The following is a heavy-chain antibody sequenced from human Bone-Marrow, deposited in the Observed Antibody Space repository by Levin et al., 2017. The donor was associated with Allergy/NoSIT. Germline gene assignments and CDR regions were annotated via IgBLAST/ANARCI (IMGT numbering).Heavy chain of an antibody. Sequence: SETLSLTCAVYGGSFSGYYWSWVRQPPGKGLEWIGDINHSGSTNSNPSLKSRVTISVDTSKNQFSLKLSSVTAADTAVYYCARAVVTLPLDYWGQGTLVTVSS. CDR2: INHSGST. CDR3: ARAVVTLPLDY. J-gene: IGHJ4*02. V-gene: IGHV4-34*01. D-gene: IGHD4-23*01. CDR1: GGSFSGYY.